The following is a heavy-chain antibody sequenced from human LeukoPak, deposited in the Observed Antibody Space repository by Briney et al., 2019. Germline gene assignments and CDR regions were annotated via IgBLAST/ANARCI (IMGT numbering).Heavy chain of an antibody. D-gene: IGHD3-22*01. CDR1: GGFISSSSYY. J-gene: IGHJ1*01. V-gene: IGHV4-39*01. Sequence: SETLSPTCTISGGFISSSSYYWGWIRQPPGTGLEWIGDIYYSGSTYYSPSLKSRVSISVDTSKNQFSLILSSVIAAATALYYCARRRYYDSTGYFDWGQGTQVTVS. CDR2: IYYSGST. CDR3: ARRRYYDSTGYFD.